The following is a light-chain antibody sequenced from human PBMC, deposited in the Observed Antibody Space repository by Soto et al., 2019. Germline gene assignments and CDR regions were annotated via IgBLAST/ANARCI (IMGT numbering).Light chain of an antibody. J-gene: IGKJ2*01. CDR1: QSINSW. CDR3: QQYNYYPYT. Sequence: DIQMTQSPSTLSASVGDRVTITCRASQSINSWLAWYQQKPGKAPNLLIDDASSLESGVPSRFSSSGSGTEFTLNISSLQPGDFATYYRQQYNYYPYTFGQGTKLEIK. CDR2: DAS. V-gene: IGKV1-5*01.